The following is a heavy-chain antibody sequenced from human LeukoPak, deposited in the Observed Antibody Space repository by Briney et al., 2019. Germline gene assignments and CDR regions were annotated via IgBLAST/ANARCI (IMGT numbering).Heavy chain of an antibody. CDR1: GFSLSTDGMC. D-gene: IGHD3-10*01. J-gene: IGHJ4*02. CDR3: ARSTYGSGSYSPDY. V-gene: IGHV2-70*11. Sequence: ESGPALVRPPQTLTLTCTFSGFSLSTDGMCVTWIRQPPGKALEWLSRIDWDDDKYYNTSLRTRLTISKDTSKNQVVLTMTNMDPADTATYYCARSTYGSGSYSPDYWGQGTLVTVSS. CDR2: IDWDDDK.